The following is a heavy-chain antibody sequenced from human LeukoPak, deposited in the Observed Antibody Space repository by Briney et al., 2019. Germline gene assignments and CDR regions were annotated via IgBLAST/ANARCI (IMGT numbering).Heavy chain of an antibody. CDR1: GGTFSSYA. CDR3: ARVLPYDYINRFDR. Sequence: GASVKVSCKASGGTFSSYAISWVRQAPGQGLEWMGGIIPIFGTANYAQKFQGRVTITADESTSTAYMELSSLRSEDTAVYYCARVLPYDYINRFDRWGQGTLVTVSS. D-gene: IGHD4-11*01. V-gene: IGHV1-69*13. J-gene: IGHJ5*02. CDR2: IIPIFGTA.